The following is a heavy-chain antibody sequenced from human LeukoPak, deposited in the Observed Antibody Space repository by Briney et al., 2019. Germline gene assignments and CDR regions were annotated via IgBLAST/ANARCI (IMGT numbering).Heavy chain of an antibody. CDR1: GGSISSYY. J-gene: IGHJ4*02. D-gene: IGHD2-21*02. CDR2: IYYSGST. V-gene: IGHV4-59*01. CDR3: ARLGTARTIDY. Sequence: SETLSLTCTVSGGSISSYYWSWIRQPPGKGLEWIGYIYYSGSTNYNPSLKSRVTISVDTSKNQFSLKLSSVTAADTAVYYCARLGTARTIDYWGQGTLVTVSS.